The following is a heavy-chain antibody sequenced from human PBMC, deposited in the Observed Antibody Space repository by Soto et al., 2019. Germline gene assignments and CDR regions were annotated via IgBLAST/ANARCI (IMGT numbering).Heavy chain of an antibody. V-gene: IGHV3-23*01. J-gene: IGHJ3*02. CDR1: GFTLSSYA. Sequence: EVQMLESGGGLVQPGGSLRLSCAASGFTLSSYALSWVRQAPGKGLGWVSVISGSGDFTFDADSVRGRFTISRDNSMNTLYLQMNSLRVEDTAVYYCARGPTIFGVGVDAFDIWGQGTMATVSS. CDR2: ISGSGDFT. CDR3: ARGPTIFGVGVDAFDI. D-gene: IGHD3-3*01.